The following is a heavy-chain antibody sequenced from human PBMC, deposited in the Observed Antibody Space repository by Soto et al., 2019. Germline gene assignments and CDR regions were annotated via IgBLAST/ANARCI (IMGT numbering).Heavy chain of an antibody. Sequence: GESLKISCKGSGYRFTSYWIGWVRQMPGKGLEWMGIIYLGDSNTRYSPSFQGQVTISADKSISTAYLQWSSLKASDTAIYYCARQEYCSSTSCYTVDSWGQGALVTVSS. CDR3: ARQEYCSSTSCYTVDS. D-gene: IGHD2-2*02. J-gene: IGHJ4*02. CDR1: GYRFTSYW. V-gene: IGHV5-51*01. CDR2: IYLGDSNT.